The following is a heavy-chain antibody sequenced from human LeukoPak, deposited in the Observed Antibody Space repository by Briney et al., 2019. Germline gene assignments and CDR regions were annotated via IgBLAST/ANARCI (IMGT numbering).Heavy chain of an antibody. Sequence: PSETLSLTCAVYGGSFSGYYWSWIRQPPGKGLEWIGEINHSGSTNYNPSLKSRVTISVDTSKNQFSLKLSSVTAADTAVYYCARDERNWNAGAFDIWGQGTMVTVSS. D-gene: IGHD1-20*01. V-gene: IGHV4-34*01. CDR3: ARDERNWNAGAFDI. J-gene: IGHJ3*02. CDR2: INHSGST. CDR1: GGSFSGYY.